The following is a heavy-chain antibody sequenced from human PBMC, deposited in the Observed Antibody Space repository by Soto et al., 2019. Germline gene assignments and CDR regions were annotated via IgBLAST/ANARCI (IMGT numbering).Heavy chain of an antibody. V-gene: IGHV3-7*03. CDR3: AREGITRFATLFDC. CDR1: GFTFSSYW. J-gene: IGHJ4*02. CDR2: IKQDGSEK. D-gene: IGHD3-9*01. Sequence: GGSLRLSCAASGFTFSSYWMSWVRQAPGKGLEWVANIKQDGSEKYYVDSVKGRFTISRDNAKNSLYLQMNSLRAEDTAVYYCAREGITRFATLFDCWGKGTLVTVSS.